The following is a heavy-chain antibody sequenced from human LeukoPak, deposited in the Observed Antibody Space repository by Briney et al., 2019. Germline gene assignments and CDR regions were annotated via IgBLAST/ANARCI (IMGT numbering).Heavy chain of an antibody. CDR1: GYTFTGYY. J-gene: IGHJ4*02. V-gene: IGHV1-2*02. Sequence: ASVKVSCKASGYTFTGYYMHWVRQAPGQGLEWMGWINPNSGGTNYAQKFQGRVTMTRDTSISTAYMELSSLRSEDTAVYYCARIGINTAMGFDYWGQGTLVTVSS. D-gene: IGHD5-18*01. CDR3: ARIGINTAMGFDY. CDR2: INPNSGGT.